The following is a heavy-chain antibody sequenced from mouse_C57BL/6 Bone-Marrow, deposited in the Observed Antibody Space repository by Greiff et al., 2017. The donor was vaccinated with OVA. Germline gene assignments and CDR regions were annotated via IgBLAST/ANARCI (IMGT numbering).Heavy chain of an antibody. V-gene: IGHV1-76*01. D-gene: IGHD1-1*01. CDR1: GYTFTDYY. CDR2: IYPGSGNT. Sequence: QVQLQQSGAELVRPGASVKLSCKASGYTFTDYYINWVKQRPGQGLEWIARIYPGSGNTYYNEKFKGKATLTAEKSSSTAYMQLSSLTSEDSAVYFCGGYYGDWGQGTLVSVSA. CDR3: GGYYGD. J-gene: IGHJ3*01.